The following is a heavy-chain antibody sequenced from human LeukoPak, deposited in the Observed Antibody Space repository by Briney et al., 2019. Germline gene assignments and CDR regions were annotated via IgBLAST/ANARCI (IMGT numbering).Heavy chain of an antibody. CDR1: GFTFSSNG. J-gene: IGHJ4*02. V-gene: IGHV3-23*01. D-gene: IGHD2-2*01. CDR3: AKGGKTIMCPTSCYDY. Sequence: GGSLRLSCAASGFTFSSNGMSWVRQAPGRGLEWVSVISGSGGSPDYTDSVKGRFTISRDNSKNTLYLQMNSLRAEDTAVYYCAKGGKTIMCPTSCYDYWGQGTLATVSS. CDR2: ISGSGGSP.